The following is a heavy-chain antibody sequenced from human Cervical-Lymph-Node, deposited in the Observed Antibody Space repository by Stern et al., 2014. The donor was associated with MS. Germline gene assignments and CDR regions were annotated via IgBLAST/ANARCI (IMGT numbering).Heavy chain of an antibody. Sequence: VQLVESGGGVVQPGRSLRLSCAASGFVFRRYALHWVRQAPGKGLEWVALIQYDGRDKYYTGSVKGRFTVSRDNSNNTVDLEMNSLRLEDTAVYYCAKGGSGSYLDWGQGSLVTVSS. J-gene: IGHJ4*02. CDR3: AKGGSGSYLD. CDR1: GFVFRRYA. D-gene: IGHD1-26*01. CDR2: IQYDGRDK. V-gene: IGHV3-30*04.